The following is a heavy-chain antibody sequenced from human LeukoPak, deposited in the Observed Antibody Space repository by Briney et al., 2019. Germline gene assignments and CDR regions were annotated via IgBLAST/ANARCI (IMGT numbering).Heavy chain of an antibody. J-gene: IGHJ6*02. CDR2: IYHSGST. CDR3: AKGVSGYYYDNPYYYYGMDV. V-gene: IGHV4-4*02. Sequence: SGTLSLTCAVSGGSISSSNWWSWVRQPPGKGLEWIGEIYHSGSTNYNPSLKSRVTISVDKSKNQFSLKLSSVTAADTAVYYCAKGVSGYYYDNPYYYYGMDVWAKGPRSPSP. CDR1: GGSISSSNW. D-gene: IGHD3-22*01.